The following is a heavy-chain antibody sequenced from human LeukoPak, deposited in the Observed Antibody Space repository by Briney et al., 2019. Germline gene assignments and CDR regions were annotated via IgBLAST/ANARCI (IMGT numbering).Heavy chain of an antibody. CDR2: ISSSGGTI. CDR1: GFTLSGNE. D-gene: IGHD6-19*01. Sequence: GGSLRLSCAASGFTLSGNEMYWVHQAPGKGLEWLSYISSSGGTIHYVDSVKGRFTISRDNAKNSLFLQMNSLRAEDTAVYYCASGVHYSSGWIDIWGQGTMVTVSS. CDR3: ASGVHYSSGWIDI. J-gene: IGHJ3*02. V-gene: IGHV3-48*03.